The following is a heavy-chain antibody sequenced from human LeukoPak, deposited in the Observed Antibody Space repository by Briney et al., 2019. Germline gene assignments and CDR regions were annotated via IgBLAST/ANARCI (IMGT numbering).Heavy chain of an antibody. V-gene: IGHV1-2*02. D-gene: IGHD3-22*01. CDR2: INPNSGDT. CDR1: GYTFTGYY. J-gene: IGHJ5*02. Sequence: ASVKVSCTASGYTFTGYYMHWVRQAPGQGLEWMGWINPNSGDTNYAQKFQGRVTMTRDTSISTAYMELSRLRSDDTAVYYCARDIVVVVAAYYYDSSGYYLWGQGTLVTVSS. CDR3: ARDIVVVVAAYYYDSSGYYL.